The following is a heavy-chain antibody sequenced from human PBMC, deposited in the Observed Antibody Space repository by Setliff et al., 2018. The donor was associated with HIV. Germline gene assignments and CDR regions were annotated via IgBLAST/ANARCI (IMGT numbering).Heavy chain of an antibody. D-gene: IGHD3-10*01. J-gene: IGHJ5*02. CDR2: IYYSGST. Sequence: SETLSLTCTVSGGSISGYYWSWIRQSPGKGLEWIGYIYYSGSTNYNPSLKSRVTMSLDTSKNQFSLRLTSVTAADTAVYYCARRIDDSGSFPDKNWFDTWGQGSLVTVSS. V-gene: IGHV4-59*08. CDR3: ARRIDDSGSFPDKNWFDT. CDR1: GGSISGYY.